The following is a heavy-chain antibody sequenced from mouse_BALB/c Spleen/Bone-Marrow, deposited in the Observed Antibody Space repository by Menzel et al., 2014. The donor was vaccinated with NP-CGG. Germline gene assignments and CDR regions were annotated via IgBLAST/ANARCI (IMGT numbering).Heavy chain of an antibody. CDR3: ASPIYYGNYDVFAY. D-gene: IGHD2-1*01. CDR1: GYTFTDYA. Sequence: QVQLQQSGPELVRPGVSVKLSCTGSGYTFTDYAMHWVKQSNAKRLEWIGVISTSSGNTNYTQKFKGKATMPVDQSSSTAHMEHDRWPSEEPAIYACASPIYYGNYDVFAYWGHGTLVTSSA. V-gene: IGHV1-67*01. CDR2: ISTSSGNT. J-gene: IGHJ3*01.